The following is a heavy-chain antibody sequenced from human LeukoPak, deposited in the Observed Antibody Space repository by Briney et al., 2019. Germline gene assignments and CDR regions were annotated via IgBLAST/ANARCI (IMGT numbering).Heavy chain of an antibody. V-gene: IGHV1-2*06. CDR1: GYTFTGYY. CDR3: ARGYYGSGSYHDAFDI. J-gene: IGHJ3*02. Sequence: ASVNVSCKASGYTFTGYYMHWVRQAPGQGLEWMGRINPNSGGTNYAQKFQGRVTMTRDTSISTAYMELSRLRSDDTAVYYCARGYYGSGSYHDAFDIWGQGTMVTVSS. CDR2: INPNSGGT. D-gene: IGHD3-10*01.